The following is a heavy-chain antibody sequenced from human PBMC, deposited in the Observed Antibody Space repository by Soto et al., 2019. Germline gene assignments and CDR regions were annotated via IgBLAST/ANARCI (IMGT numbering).Heavy chain of an antibody. CDR3: ARGDNWKPHPDAFDI. Sequence: QVQLVESGGGVVQPGRSLRLSCAASGFTFSSYAMHWVRQAPGKGLEWVAVISYDGSNKYYADSGKGRFTISRDNSKNSLYLQMNSLRAEDTAVYYCARGDNWKPHPDAFDIWGQGTMVTVSS. CDR2: ISYDGSNK. CDR1: GFTFSSYA. D-gene: IGHD1-20*01. J-gene: IGHJ3*02. V-gene: IGHV3-30-3*01.